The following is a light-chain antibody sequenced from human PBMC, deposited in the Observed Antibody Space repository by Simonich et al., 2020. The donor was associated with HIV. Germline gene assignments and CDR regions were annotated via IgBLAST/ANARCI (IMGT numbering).Light chain of an antibody. CDR2: LGS. V-gene: IGKV2-28*01. CDR3: MQALQTPLT. J-gene: IGKJ4*01. Sequence: DIVMTQSPLSLPVTPGEPASISCRSSQSLVHSTGYDYLDWYLQKPGQSPHLLIYLGSNRASGVPDRFSGSGSGTDFTLKISRVEAEDVGVYYCMQALQTPLTFGGGTKVEIK. CDR1: QSLVHSTGYDY.